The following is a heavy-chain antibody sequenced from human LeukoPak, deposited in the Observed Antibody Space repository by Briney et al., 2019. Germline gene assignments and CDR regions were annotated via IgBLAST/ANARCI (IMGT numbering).Heavy chain of an antibody. CDR2: INPNSGGT. Sequence: ASVKVSCKASGYTFTGYYMHWVRQAPGQGLEWMGWINPNSGGTNYAQKFQGRVTMTRDTSISTAYMELSKLRSDDTAVYYCARWLQYSYYYMDVWGKGTTVTVSS. D-gene: IGHD5-24*01. CDR1: GYTFTGYY. J-gene: IGHJ6*03. CDR3: ARWLQYSYYYMDV. V-gene: IGHV1-2*02.